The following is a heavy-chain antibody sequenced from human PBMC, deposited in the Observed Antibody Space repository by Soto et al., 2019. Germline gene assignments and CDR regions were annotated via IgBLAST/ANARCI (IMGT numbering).Heavy chain of an antibody. CDR3: ARHPPNWPGYYMDV. V-gene: IGHV4-39*01. CDR2: IYYSGST. Sequence: QLQLQESGPGLVKPSETLSLTCTVSGGSISSSSYYWGWIRQPPGKGLEWIGSIYYSGSTYYNPSLKSRVTISVDTSKNQFSLKLSSVTAADTAVYYCARHPPNWPGYYMDVWGKGTTVTVSS. J-gene: IGHJ6*03. CDR1: GGSISSSSYY.